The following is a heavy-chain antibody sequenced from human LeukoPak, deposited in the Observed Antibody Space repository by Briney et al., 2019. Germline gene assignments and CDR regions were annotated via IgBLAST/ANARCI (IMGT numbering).Heavy chain of an antibody. Sequence: SETLSLTCTVSGGSISSSRYYWGWIRQPPGKGLEWIGSIYYSGGTYYNPSLKSRVTISVDTSKNQFSLQLSSVTAADTAVYYCAMCIAVARNWFDPWGQGTLVTVSS. D-gene: IGHD6-19*01. CDR2: IYYSGGT. CDR3: AMCIAVARNWFDP. J-gene: IGHJ5*02. V-gene: IGHV4-39*01. CDR1: GGSISSSRYY.